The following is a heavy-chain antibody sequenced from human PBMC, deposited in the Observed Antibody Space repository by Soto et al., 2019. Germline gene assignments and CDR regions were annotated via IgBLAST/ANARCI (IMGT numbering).Heavy chain of an antibody. J-gene: IGHJ5*02. CDR1: GASISGFY. CDR3: ARALSRAGTTAFDP. Sequence: SETLSLTCTVSGASISGFYWSWIRKSAGKGLEWIGYIYHSGSTYYNPSLKSRVTISVDRSKNQFSLKLSSVTAADTAVYYCARALSRAGTTAFDPWGQGTLVTVSS. V-gene: IGHV4-59*12. CDR2: IYHSGST. D-gene: IGHD4-17*01.